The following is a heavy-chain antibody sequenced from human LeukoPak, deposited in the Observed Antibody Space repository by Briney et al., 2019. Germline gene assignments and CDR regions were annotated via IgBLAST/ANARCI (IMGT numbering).Heavy chain of an antibody. J-gene: IGHJ4*02. V-gene: IGHV1-2*02. Sequence: ASVKVSCKASGYTFTGYYIHWVRQAPGQGLEWMGWINPNSGGTKSAQNFQGRVTMTRDTSISTAYMELSRLGSDDTAVYYCARDGDGYNLDWGQGTLVTVSS. CDR3: ARDGDGYNLD. CDR2: INPNSGGT. D-gene: IGHD5-24*01. CDR1: GYTFTGYY.